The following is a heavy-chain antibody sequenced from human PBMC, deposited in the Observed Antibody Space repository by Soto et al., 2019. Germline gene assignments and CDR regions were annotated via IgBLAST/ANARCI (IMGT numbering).Heavy chain of an antibody. CDR3: ARVSYGSGSYYIFYYYYGMDV. D-gene: IGHD3-10*01. CDR2: ISSSSSYT. V-gene: IGHV3-11*06. J-gene: IGHJ6*02. CDR1: GFTFSDYY. Sequence: GGSLRLSCAASGFTFSDYYMSWIRQAPGKGLEWVSYISSSSSYTNYADSVKGRFTISRDNAKNSLYLQMNSLRAEDTAVYYCARVSYGSGSYYIFYYYYGMDVWGQGTTVTVSS.